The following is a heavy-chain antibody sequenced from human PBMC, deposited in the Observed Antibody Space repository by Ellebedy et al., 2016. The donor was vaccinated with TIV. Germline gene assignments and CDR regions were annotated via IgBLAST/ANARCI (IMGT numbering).Heavy chain of an antibody. J-gene: IGHJ5*02. CDR1: GGSLSGYS. CDR3: ARGGFGELLHP. V-gene: IGHV4-34*01. CDR2: INHSGTT. D-gene: IGHD3-10*01. Sequence: MPSETLSLTCAVSGGSLSGYSWTWIRLPPGKGLEWIGEINHSGTTNYIPSLKSRVTLSVDTSKNQFSLNLSSVTAADTAVYYCARGGFGELLHPWGQGTLVTVSS.